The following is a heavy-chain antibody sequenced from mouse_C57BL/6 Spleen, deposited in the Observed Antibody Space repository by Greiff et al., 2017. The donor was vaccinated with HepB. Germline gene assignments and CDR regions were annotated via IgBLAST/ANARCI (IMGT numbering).Heavy chain of an antibody. J-gene: IGHJ3*01. CDR1: GYTFTEYT. V-gene: IGHV1-62-2*01. CDR3: ARHEVDPAWFAY. CDR2: FYPGSGSI. Sequence: VKVVESGAELVKPGASVKLSCKASGYTFTEYTIHWVKQRSGQGLEWIGWFYPGSGSIKYNEKFKDKATLTADKSSSTVYMELSRLTSEDSAVYFCARHEVDPAWFAYWGQGTLVTVSA.